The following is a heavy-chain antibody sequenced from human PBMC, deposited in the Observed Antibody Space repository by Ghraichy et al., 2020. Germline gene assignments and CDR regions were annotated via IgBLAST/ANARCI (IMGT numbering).Heavy chain of an antibody. CDR3: ASRGQITMIVVANGSDAFDI. V-gene: IGHV1-2*02. D-gene: IGHD3-22*01. J-gene: IGHJ3*02. Sequence: ASVQVSCKASGYTFTGYYMHWVRQAPGQGLEWMGWINPNSGGTNYAQKFQGRVTMTRDTSISTAYMELSRLRSDDTAVYYCASRGQITMIVVANGSDAFDIWGQGTMVTVSS. CDR2: INPNSGGT. CDR1: GYTFTGYY.